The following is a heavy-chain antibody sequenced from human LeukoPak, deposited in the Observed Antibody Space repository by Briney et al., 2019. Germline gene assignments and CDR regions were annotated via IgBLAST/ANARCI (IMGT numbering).Heavy chain of an antibody. Sequence: SETLSLTCAVDGGSFDAFYWTWIRQPPGNGLEYIGEINHSGSTNYNPSLKSRVTISVDTSKNQFSLNLSSVTAADTAVYYCAIRRWQLDYWGQGTLVTVSS. J-gene: IGHJ4*02. CDR3: AIRRWQLDY. CDR2: INHSGST. V-gene: IGHV4-34*01. CDR1: GGSFDAFY. D-gene: IGHD4-23*01.